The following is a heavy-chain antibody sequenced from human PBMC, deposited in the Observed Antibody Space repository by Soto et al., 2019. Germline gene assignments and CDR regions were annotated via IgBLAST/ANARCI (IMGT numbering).Heavy chain of an antibody. CDR2: IIPIFGTA. J-gene: IGHJ4*02. D-gene: IGHD3-3*01. CDR3: ARVLRFLEWSFDY. CDR1: GGTFSSYA. V-gene: IGHV1-69*13. Sequence: GASVKVSCKASGGTFSSYAISWVRQAPGQGLEWMGGIIPIFGTANYAQKFQGRVTITADESTSTAYMELSSLRSEDTAVYYCARVLRFLEWSFDYWGQGTLVTVSS.